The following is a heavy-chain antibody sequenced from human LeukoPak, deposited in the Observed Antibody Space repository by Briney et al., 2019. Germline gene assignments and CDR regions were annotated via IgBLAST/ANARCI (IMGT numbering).Heavy chain of an antibody. D-gene: IGHD2-2*01. CDR1: GGSISSYY. Sequence: SETQSLTCTVSGGSISSYYWSWIRQPPGRGLEWIGYIYYSGSTNYNPSLKSRVTISVDTSKNQFSLKLSSVTAADTAVYYCAREGLGYCSSTSCYHDAFDIWGQGTMVTVSS. V-gene: IGHV4-59*01. CDR3: AREGLGYCSSTSCYHDAFDI. CDR2: IYYSGST. J-gene: IGHJ3*02.